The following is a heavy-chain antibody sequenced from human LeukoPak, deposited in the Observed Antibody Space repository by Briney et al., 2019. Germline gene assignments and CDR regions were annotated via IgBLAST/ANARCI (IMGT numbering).Heavy chain of an antibody. CDR3: ARETGGAPGDY. J-gene: IGHJ4*02. V-gene: IGHV3-30*04. CDR1: GFTFSSYA. D-gene: IGHD2-21*01. Sequence: SGGSLRLSCAASGFTFSSYAMHWVRQAPGKGLEWVAVISYDGSNKYYADSVKGRFTISRDNSKNTLYLQMNSLRAEDTAVYYCARETGGAPGDYWGQGTLVTVSS. CDR2: ISYDGSNK.